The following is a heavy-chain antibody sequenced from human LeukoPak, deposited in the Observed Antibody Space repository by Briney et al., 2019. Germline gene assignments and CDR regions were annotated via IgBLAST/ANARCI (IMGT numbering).Heavy chain of an antibody. D-gene: IGHD6-19*01. V-gene: IGHV3-13*01. J-gene: IGHJ4*02. CDR1: GFTFSSYA. CDR3: VFHFIAVAVLY. CDR2: ITSGGDT. Sequence: GGSLRLSCAASGFTFSSYAMSWVRQPPGKGLEWVSTITSGGDTYSPDSVKGRISVFRENGKNSVFLQMNSLRAEDTAVYYCVFHFIAVAVLYWGQGTLVTVSS.